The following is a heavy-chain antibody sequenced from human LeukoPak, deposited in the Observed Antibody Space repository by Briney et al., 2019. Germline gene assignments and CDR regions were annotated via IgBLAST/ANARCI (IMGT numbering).Heavy chain of an antibody. CDR3: ARTHGSGSYYHYYMDV. CDR2: ISSRGSTI. V-gene: IGHV3-48*03. Sequence: GGSLRLSCAASGFTFSSYEMNWVRQAPGKGLEWLSYISSRGSTIYYADSVKGRFTISRDNAKNSLYVQMNSLRAEDTAVYYCARTHGSGSYYHYYMDVWGKGTTVTISS. J-gene: IGHJ6*03. CDR1: GFTFSSYE. D-gene: IGHD3-10*01.